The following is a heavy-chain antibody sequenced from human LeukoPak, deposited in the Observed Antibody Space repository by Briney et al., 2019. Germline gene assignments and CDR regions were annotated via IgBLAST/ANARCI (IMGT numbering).Heavy chain of an antibody. CDR1: GFTVSSYA. CDR3: ARVILNYDSSGYYYGNFDY. Sequence: GGSLRLSCAASGFTVSSYAMHWVRQAPGKGLEWVAVISYDGSNKYYADSVKGRFTISRDNSKNTLYLQMNSLRAEDTAVYYCARVILNYDSSGYYYGNFDYWGQGTLVTVSS. J-gene: IGHJ4*02. D-gene: IGHD3-22*01. CDR2: ISYDGSNK. V-gene: IGHV3-30-3*01.